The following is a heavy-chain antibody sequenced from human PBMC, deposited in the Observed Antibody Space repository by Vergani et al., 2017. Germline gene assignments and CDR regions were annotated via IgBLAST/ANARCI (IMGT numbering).Heavy chain of an antibody. V-gene: IGHV4-34*02. Sequence: QVQLQQWGAGLLKPSETLSLTCAVYGGSFSGYYWSWIRQPPGKGLEWIGEINHSGSTNYNPSLKSRGTISLDTSKNQFSLKLSSVTAADTAVYYCAREDYDSSGYYSWGQGTLVTVSS. D-gene: IGHD3-22*01. CDR1: GGSFSGYY. CDR2: INHSGST. CDR3: AREDYDSSGYYS. J-gene: IGHJ4*02.